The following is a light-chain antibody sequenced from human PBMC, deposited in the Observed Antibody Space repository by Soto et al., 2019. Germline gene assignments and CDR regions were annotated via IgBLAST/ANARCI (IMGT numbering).Light chain of an antibody. CDR2: GAS. Sequence: EIVMTQSPATLSVSPGERATLSCRASQSVSSNLAWYQQKPGQAPRLLIYGASTRAPGIPARFSGSGSGTEVTLTISSLQSEDFAVYYCQQYNNWPQTFGQGTKVEIK. J-gene: IGKJ1*01. V-gene: IGKV3-15*01. CDR3: QQYNNWPQT. CDR1: QSVSSN.